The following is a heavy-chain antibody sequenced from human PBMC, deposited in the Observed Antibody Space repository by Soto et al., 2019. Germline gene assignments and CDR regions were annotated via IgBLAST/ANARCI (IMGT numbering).Heavy chain of an antibody. V-gene: IGHV4-59*01. J-gene: IGHJ4*02. D-gene: IGHD6-19*01. CDR3: ATTSSAWYFFDY. CDR2: ISFSGSS. CDR1: GASISSSY. Sequence: QVRLQESGPGLVKPSETLSLTCSVSGASISSSYWSWIRQPPGKGLEWIGFISFSGSSNYNPSLKSRVTISVDTSKNQFSLKLSSVTAADTAVYYCATTSSAWYFFDYWGQGTLVTVSS.